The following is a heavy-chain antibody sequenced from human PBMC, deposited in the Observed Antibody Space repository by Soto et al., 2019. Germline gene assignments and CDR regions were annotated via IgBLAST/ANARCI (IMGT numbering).Heavy chain of an antibody. CDR1: GFTVSGND. D-gene: IGHD6-19*01. CDR2: ISSSGRAI. V-gene: IGHV3-11*01. CDR3: ASHHTSGWLYFDS. J-gene: IGHJ4*02. Sequence: GGSLRLSCAASGFTVSGNDLSWIRQAPGKGLEWVSSISSSGRAIYYADSVKGRFTISRDNAKDSLYLQMSSLRAEDTAIYYCASHHTSGWLYFDSWGQGTLVTVSS.